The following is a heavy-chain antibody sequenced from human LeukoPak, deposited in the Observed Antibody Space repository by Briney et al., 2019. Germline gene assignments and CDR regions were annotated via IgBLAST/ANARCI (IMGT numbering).Heavy chain of an antibody. J-gene: IGHJ5*01. Sequence: GGSLRLSCAAYGFTFSSYNMNWVRQAPGKGLGWVSYISISTRYISYADCVTGWLTISRDNAKNSLYLQMNSLRADDTAVYYCAREPTYTSSWYNTCDSWGQGTLVTVSS. V-gene: IGHV3-21*05. CDR3: AREPTYTSSWYNTCDS. CDR2: ISISTRYI. D-gene: IGHD6-13*01. CDR1: GFTFSSYN.